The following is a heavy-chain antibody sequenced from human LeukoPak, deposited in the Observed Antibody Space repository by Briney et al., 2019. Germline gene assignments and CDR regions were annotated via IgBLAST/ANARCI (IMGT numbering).Heavy chain of an antibody. Sequence: SVKVSCKASGFTFTSSAVQWVRQARGQRLEWIGWIVVGSGNTNYAQKFQERVTITRDMSTSTAYMELSSLRSEDTAVYYCAADVITMVRGGGEWGQGTLVTVSS. J-gene: IGHJ4*02. V-gene: IGHV1-58*01. CDR1: GFTFTSSA. CDR2: IVVGSGNT. CDR3: AADVITMVRGGGE. D-gene: IGHD3-10*01.